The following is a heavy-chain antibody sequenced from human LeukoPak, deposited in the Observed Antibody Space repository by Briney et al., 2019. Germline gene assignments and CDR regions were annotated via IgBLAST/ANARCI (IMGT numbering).Heavy chain of an antibody. CDR3: ARPLLKGTNAFDV. V-gene: IGHV4-59*08. Sequence: SETLSLTCTVSGGSISGYYWSWIRQPPGKGLEWIGYIYYSGSTNYNPSLKSRVTISVDTSKNQFSLKLRSVTAADTAVYYCARPLLKGTNAFDVWGQGTMVTVSS. J-gene: IGHJ3*01. CDR1: GGSISGYY. CDR2: IYYSGST. D-gene: IGHD3-10*01.